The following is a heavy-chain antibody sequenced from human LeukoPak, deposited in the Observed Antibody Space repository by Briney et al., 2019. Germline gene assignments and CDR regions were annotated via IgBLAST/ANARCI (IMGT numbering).Heavy chain of an antibody. D-gene: IGHD1-1*01. V-gene: IGHV1-69*06. CDR3: ARGGNWNDVFGMDV. Sequence: SVKVSCKASGGTFNSYAISWVRQAPGQGLEWMGGIIPIFGTANYAQKFQGRVTITADKSTSTAYMELSSLRSEDTAVYYCARGGNWNDVFGMDVWGKGTTVTVSS. CDR2: IIPIFGTA. J-gene: IGHJ6*04. CDR1: GGTFNSYA.